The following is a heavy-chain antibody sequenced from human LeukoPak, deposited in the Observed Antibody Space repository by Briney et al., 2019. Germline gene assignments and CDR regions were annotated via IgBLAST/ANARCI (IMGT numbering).Heavy chain of an antibody. D-gene: IGHD2-15*01. J-gene: IGHJ6*02. CDR2: INPNSGGT. Sequence: ASVKVSCKASGHTFTGYYMHWVRQAPGQGLEWMGWINPNSGGTNYAQKFQGWVTMTRDTSISTAYMELSRLRSDDTAVYYCAILGLGYCSGGSCYHYYGMDVWGQGTTVTVSS. V-gene: IGHV1-2*04. CDR1: GHTFTGYY. CDR3: AILGLGYCSGGSCYHYYGMDV.